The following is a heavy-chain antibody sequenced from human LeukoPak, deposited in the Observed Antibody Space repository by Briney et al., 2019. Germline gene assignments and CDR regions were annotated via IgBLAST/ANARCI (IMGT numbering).Heavy chain of an antibody. J-gene: IGHJ6*03. CDR2: IGTSSTTI. CDR1: GFTFSSYT. V-gene: IGHV3-48*01. CDR3: ARFAAGGSYYYMDV. Sequence: PGGSLRLSCAASGFTFSSYTMNWVRQPPGTGLEWVSNIGTSSTTIYYADSVKGRFTISRDNAKNSLYQQMNSLRADDTAVYYCARFAAGGSYYYMDVWGKGTTVTVSS. D-gene: IGHD6-25*01.